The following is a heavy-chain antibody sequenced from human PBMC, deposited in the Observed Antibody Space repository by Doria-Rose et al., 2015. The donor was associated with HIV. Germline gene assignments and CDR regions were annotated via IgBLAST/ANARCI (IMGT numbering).Heavy chain of an antibody. D-gene: IGHD6-13*01. V-gene: IGHV2-26*01. J-gene: IGHJ4*02. CDR3: ARIKSSRWYHKYYFDF. Sequence: QVQLVRSGPVLVKPAETLTLTCTVSGVSLSSPGMGVSWIRQPPGKALEWLANIVSDDERSYKTSLKSRLTISRGTSKSQVVLTMTDMDPVDTATYYCARIKSSRWYHKYYFDFWGQGTLVIVSA. CDR2: IVSDDER. CDR1: GVSLSSPGMG.